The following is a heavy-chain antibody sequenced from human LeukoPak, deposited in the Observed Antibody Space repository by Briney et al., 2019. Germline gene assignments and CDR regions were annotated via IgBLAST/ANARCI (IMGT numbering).Heavy chain of an antibody. CDR1: GFSFKYAW. V-gene: IGHV3-15*01. J-gene: IGHJ4*02. D-gene: IGHD3/OR15-3a*01. CDR2: IISTSDGETI. CDR3: TTEPVYYHILIFLYY. Sequence: GGSLRLSCEASGFSFKYAWLSWVRQAPGKGLEWVGRIISTSDGETIDYAAPVKGRFTISRDDSINTLYLQMDNLKGEDTAVYFCTTEPVYYHILIFLYYWGQGSLVTVSS.